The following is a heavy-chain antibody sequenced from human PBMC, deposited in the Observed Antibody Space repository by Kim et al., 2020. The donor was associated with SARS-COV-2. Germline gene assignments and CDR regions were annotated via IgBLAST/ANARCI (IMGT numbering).Heavy chain of an antibody. CDR2: IFYSGNT. CDR3: ARGDSSGYNY. V-gene: IGHV4-31*03. Sequence: SETLSLTCTVSGGSISSGGYYWSWIRQHPGKGLEWIGYIFYSGNTYYNPSLKSRVTISVDTSKNHFSLKLSSVTAADTAVYFCARGDSSGYNYWGQGTLVTVSS. J-gene: IGHJ4*02. D-gene: IGHD3-22*01. CDR1: GGSISSGGYY.